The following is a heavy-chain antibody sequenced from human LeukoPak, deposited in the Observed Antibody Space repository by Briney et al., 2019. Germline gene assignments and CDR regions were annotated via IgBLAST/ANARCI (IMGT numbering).Heavy chain of an antibody. CDR1: GYSFTNYY. CDR2: INPSGGST. V-gene: IGHV1-46*01. D-gene: IGHD2-2*01. J-gene: IGHJ4*02. Sequence: AAVKLTCKASGYSFTNYYMHWVRQAPGQGLEWMGIINPSGGSTTNAQKFQGRVTMTRDTSTTTVYMELSSLRSDDTAMYYCARDERDVVVVPGAMPYWGQGTLVTVSS. CDR3: ARDERDVVVVPGAMPY.